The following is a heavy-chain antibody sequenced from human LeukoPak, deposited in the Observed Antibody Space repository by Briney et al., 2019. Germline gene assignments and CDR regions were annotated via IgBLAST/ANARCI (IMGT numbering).Heavy chain of an antibody. CDR1: GGPFSGYY. CDR2: INHSGST. Sequence: SETLSLTCAVYGGPFSGYYWSWIRQPPGKGLEWIGEINHSGSTNYNPSLKSRVTISVDTSKNQFSLKLSSVTAADTAVYYCARRVNEYYDSSGYHNWFDPWGQGTLVTVSS. D-gene: IGHD3-22*01. J-gene: IGHJ5*02. V-gene: IGHV4-34*01. CDR3: ARRVNEYYDSSGYHNWFDP.